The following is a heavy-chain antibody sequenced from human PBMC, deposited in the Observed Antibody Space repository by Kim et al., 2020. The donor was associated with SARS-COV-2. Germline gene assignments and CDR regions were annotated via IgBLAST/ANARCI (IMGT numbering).Heavy chain of an antibody. CDR2: IYPGDSDT. V-gene: IGHV5-51*01. D-gene: IGHD2-15*01. Sequence: GESLKISCKGSGYSFTSYWIGWVRQMPGKGLEWMGIIYPGDSDTRYSPSFQGQVTISADKSISTAYLQWSSLKASDTAMYYCARHPSGGGNLLTRYYGMDVWGQWTTVTVSS. CDR1: GYSFTSYW. J-gene: IGHJ6*02. CDR3: ARHPSGGGNLLTRYYGMDV.